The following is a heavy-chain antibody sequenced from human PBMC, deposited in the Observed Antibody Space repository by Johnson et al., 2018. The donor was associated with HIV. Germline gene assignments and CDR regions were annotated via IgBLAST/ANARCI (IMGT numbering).Heavy chain of an antibody. CDR1: RFTFTYYD. V-gene: IGHV3-13*01. CDR3: AREIIAAADDI. Sequence: VQLVESGGGLVQPGGSLRLSCAASRFTFTYYDMHSVRQPIGEGLEWVSGIGTAGDTNYPGSVKGRFTVSRDNAKNSLYLQMNSLRAEDTAVYYCAREIIAAADDIWGQGTMVTVSS. CDR2: IGTAGDT. J-gene: IGHJ3*02. D-gene: IGHD6-13*01.